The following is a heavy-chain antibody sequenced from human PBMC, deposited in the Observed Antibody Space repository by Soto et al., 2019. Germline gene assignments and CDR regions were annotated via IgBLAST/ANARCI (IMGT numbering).Heavy chain of an antibody. J-gene: IGHJ4*02. CDR1: GGSISSYY. CDR2: IYYSGST. V-gene: IGHV4-59*01. CDR3: ARRRVASFDF. Sequence: QVQLQESGPGLVKPSETLSLTCTVSGGSISSYYWSWIRQPPGKGLEWIGYIYYSGSTNYNPSLKRRVTISIATSKNQYSLKVSSVTAAATAVSYCARRRVASFDFWCQGTLVTV. D-gene: IGHD2-15*01.